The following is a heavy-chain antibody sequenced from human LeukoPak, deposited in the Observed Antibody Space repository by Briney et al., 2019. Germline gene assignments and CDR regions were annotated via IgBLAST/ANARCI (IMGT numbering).Heavy chain of an antibody. CDR3: AKDQSSLTGYYNAY. D-gene: IGHD3-9*01. CDR2: IYSGGRT. CDR1: GFTVSSNY. J-gene: IGHJ4*02. Sequence: GGSLRLSCAASGFTVSSNYMIWVRQAPGKGLEWVSVIYSGGRTYYADSVKGRFTIFRHNSKNTLYLQMNSLRPEDTAVYYCAKDQSSLTGYYNAYWGQGTLVTVSS. V-gene: IGHV3-53*04.